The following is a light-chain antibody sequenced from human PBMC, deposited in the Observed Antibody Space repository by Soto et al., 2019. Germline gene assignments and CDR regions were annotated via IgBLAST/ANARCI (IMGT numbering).Light chain of an antibody. J-gene: IGKJ1*01. CDR2: AAS. CDR1: QSIVTY. V-gene: IGKV1-39*01. CDR3: QQSYSTPPWT. Sequence: DLQMDQSPSSPSASVGGRGTITFRASQSIVTYLNWYLQKPGKAPKLLIYAASNLQSGVPSRFSGSGSGTDFTLTISSLQPEDFATYFCQQSYSTPPWTFGQGTKVDIK.